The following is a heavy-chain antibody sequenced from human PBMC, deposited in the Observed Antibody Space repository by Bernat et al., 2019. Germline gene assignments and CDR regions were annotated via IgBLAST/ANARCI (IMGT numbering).Heavy chain of an antibody. CDR3: ARGDDYGDPSVYFDY. Sequence: QVQLVQSGAEVKKPGSSVKVSCKASGGTFSSYAISWVRQAPGQGLGWMGGIIPIFGTANYAQKFQGRVTITADKSTSTAYMELSSLRSEDTAVYYGARGDDYGDPSVYFDYWGQGTLVTVSS. CDR1: GGTFSSYA. CDR2: IIPIFGTA. D-gene: IGHD4-17*01. V-gene: IGHV1-69*06. J-gene: IGHJ4*02.